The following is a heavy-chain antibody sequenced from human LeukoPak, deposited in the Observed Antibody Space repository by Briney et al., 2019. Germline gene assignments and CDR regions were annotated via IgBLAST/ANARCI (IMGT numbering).Heavy chain of an antibody. Sequence: GASVKVSCKASGYTFTTYHMHWVRQAPGQALQWLAYIDCGDGDTNYAQAFQGRVTVTRDKSINTAYLELSSLTFDDTAIYYCVRDPREPANDLDYWGRGTLVTVSS. CDR1: GYTFTTYH. CDR3: VRDPREPANDLDY. D-gene: IGHD1-1*01. V-gene: IGHV1-2*02. J-gene: IGHJ4*01. CDR2: IDCGDGDT.